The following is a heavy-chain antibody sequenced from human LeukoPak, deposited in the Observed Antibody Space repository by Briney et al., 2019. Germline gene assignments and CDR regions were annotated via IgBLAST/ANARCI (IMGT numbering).Heavy chain of an antibody. CDR1: GGSISSSNW. D-gene: IGHD3-22*01. CDR2: IYHSGST. CDR3: AREGYYYDSSGRFDY. J-gene: IGHJ4*02. Sequence: PSETLSLTCAVSGGSISSSNWWSWVRQPPGKGLEWIGEIYHSGSTNYNPSLKSRVTISVDKSKNQFSLKLSSVTAADTAVYYCAREGYYYDSSGRFDYWGQGTLVTVSS. V-gene: IGHV4-4*02.